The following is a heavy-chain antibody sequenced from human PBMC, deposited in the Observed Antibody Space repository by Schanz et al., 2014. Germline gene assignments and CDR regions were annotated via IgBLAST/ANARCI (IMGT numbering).Heavy chain of an antibody. D-gene: IGHD3-10*01. V-gene: IGHV4-4*02. Sequence: QVQLEESGAGLVKPSGTLSLTCAVSGASVSSDNWWNWVRQPPGKGLEWIGEIYDSGNTNYNPSLKRRVTMAEDDPKTQFSLKLTSGTAADTAVYYCARGGQGFGEPHQRLFEYWGPGTLVTVSS. CDR2: IYDSGNT. CDR3: ARGGQGFGEPHQRLFEY. CDR1: GASVSSDNW. J-gene: IGHJ4*02.